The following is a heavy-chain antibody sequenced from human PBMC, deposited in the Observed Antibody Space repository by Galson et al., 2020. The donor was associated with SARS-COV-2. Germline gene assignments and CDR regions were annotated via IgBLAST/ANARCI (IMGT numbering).Heavy chain of an antibody. CDR1: GGSISSGDYY. D-gene: IGHD4-17*01. V-gene: IGHV4-31*03. J-gene: IGHJ4*02. CDR3: ARDAGDYVDGFDY. CDR2: TSYSGNT. Sequence: SQTLSLTCTVSGGSISSGDYYWSWIRQHPGKGLEWIGYTSYSGNTYYNPSLKSRLTISLDTSKNQFSLKLTFVTVADTAVYYCARDAGDYVDGFDYWGQGTLVTVSS.